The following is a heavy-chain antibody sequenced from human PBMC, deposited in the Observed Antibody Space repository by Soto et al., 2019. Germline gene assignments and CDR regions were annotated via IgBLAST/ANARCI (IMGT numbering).Heavy chain of an antibody. CDR1: GYSFTSYW. D-gene: IGHD5-12*01. V-gene: IGHV5-10-1*01. Sequence: GESLKISCKGSGYSFTSYWISWVRQMPGKGLEWMGRIDPSDSYTNYSPSFQGHVTISADKSISTAYLQWSSLKASDTAMYYCARQRGGYSGYRDDFDIWCQGTMVTVSS. CDR3: ARQRGGYSGYRDDFDI. CDR2: IDPSDSYT. J-gene: IGHJ3*02.